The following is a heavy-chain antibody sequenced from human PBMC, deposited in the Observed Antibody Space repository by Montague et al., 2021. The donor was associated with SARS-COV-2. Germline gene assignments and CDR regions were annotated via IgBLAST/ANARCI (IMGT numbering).Heavy chain of an antibody. J-gene: IGHJ4*02. CDR3: ARDSDVGSWHEDEDYFDX. Sequence: SETLSLTCSVSGGSIRGYFWSWIRQPAGKGLEWIGRIYPSGGIFYSGRTNYHPSLKSRFTVSIDTSRNQFSLSLNSVNASDTAVSFCARDSDVGSWHEDEDYFDXWGQGILVAVSS. V-gene: IGHV4-4*07. D-gene: IGHD6-13*01. CDR2: IYPSGGIFYSGRT. CDR1: GGSIRGYF.